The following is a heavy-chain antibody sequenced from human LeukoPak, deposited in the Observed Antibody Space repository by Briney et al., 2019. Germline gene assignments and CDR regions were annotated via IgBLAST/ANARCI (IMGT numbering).Heavy chain of an antibody. CDR2: IYPGDSDT. D-gene: IGHD3-9*01. J-gene: IGHJ5*02. CDR3: ARHGARYFDWYWFDP. V-gene: IGHV5-51*01. CDR1: GYSFTSYW. Sequence: GESLKISCKGSGYSFTSYWIGWVRQMPGKGLEWMGIIYPGDSDTRYSPSFQGQVTISADKSISTAYLQWSSLKASDTAMYYCARHGARYFDWYWFDPWGQGTLVTVSS.